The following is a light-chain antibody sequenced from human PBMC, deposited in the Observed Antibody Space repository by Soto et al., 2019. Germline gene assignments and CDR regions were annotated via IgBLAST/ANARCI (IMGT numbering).Light chain of an antibody. CDR3: MQALQTPRT. V-gene: IGKV2-28*01. CDR1: QTILYFSNNKNF. Sequence: DIVMTQSPDSLAVSLGERATINCKSSQTILYFSNNKNFLAWYLQKPGQSPQLLIYLGSNRASGAPDRFSGRGSGTDFTLKISRVEAEDVGVYYCMQALQTPRTFGQGTKVDI. J-gene: IGKJ1*01. CDR2: LGS.